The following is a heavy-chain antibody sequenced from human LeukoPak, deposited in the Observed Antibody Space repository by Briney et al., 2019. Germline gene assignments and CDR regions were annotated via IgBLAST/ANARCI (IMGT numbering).Heavy chain of an antibody. CDR2: ISYDGSNK. J-gene: IGHJ4*02. V-gene: IGHV3-30-3*01. CDR3: ARDYDY. CDR1: GFTSSRYA. Sequence: GGSLSPSRPAPGFTSSRYAIPWVSQAPGKGLEWFAVISYDGSNKYYPDSVKGRFTISRYNSKNTLYLQRNSLRAEDTAVYYCARDYDYWGQGTLVTVSS.